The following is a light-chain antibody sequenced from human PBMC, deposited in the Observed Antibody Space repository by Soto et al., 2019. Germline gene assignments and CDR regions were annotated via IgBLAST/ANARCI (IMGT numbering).Light chain of an antibody. CDR3: QQYGRSGT. Sequence: DIQMTQPPSSLSASVGDRITITCRASQSISRYLNWYQHKPGKAPKLLINAASSLERGVPSRFSGGGSGTDFTLNISSLQPDDFAVYYCQQYGRSGTFGQGTKVDIK. CDR2: AAS. J-gene: IGKJ1*01. V-gene: IGKV1-39*01. CDR1: QSISRY.